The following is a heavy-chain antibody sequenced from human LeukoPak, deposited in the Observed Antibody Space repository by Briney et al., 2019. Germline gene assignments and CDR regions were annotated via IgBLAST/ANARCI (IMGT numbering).Heavy chain of an antibody. Sequence: SVKVSCKASGGTFISYVISWVRQAPGQGLEWMGGIIPVFGTPNYAQKFQDRVTITVDKSTSTAYVELHSLRSADTAVYYCARSEQIGPFDYWGQGTLVTVSS. CDR1: GGTFISYV. D-gene: IGHD6-6*01. V-gene: IGHV1-69*06. J-gene: IGHJ4*02. CDR3: ARSEQIGPFDY. CDR2: IIPVFGTP.